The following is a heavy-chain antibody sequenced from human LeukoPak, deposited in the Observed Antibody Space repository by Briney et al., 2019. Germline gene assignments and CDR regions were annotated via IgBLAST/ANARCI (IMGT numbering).Heavy chain of an antibody. Sequence: PGGSLRLSCAASGFVFSSYAMNWVRQAPGRGLEWVSAISGGSDSTYYADSVKGRFTISRDNSKNTLYLQMNSLRAEDTAVYYCARGWIQLWQAFDIWGQGTMVTVSS. V-gene: IGHV3-23*01. J-gene: IGHJ3*02. CDR3: ARGWIQLWQAFDI. D-gene: IGHD5-18*01. CDR2: ISGGSDST. CDR1: GFVFSSYA.